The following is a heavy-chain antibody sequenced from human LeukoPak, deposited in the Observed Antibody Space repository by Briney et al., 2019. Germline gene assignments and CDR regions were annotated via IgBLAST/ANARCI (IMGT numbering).Heavy chain of an antibody. J-gene: IGHJ6*03. V-gene: IGHV4-59*01. CDR3: ARTRVGYSIYYYYMDV. D-gene: IGHD2-15*01. CDR2: IYYSGST. Sequence: PSETLSLTCTVSGGSISSYYWSWIRQPPGKGLEWIGYIYYSGSTNYNPSLKSRVTISVDTSKNQFSLKLSSVTAADTAVYYCARTRVGYSIYYYYMDVWGQGTLVTVSS. CDR1: GGSISSYY.